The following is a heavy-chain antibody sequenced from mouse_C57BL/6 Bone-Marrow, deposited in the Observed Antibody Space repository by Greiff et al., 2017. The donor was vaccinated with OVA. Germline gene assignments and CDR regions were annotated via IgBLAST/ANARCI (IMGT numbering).Heavy chain of an antibody. V-gene: IGHV1-64*01. CDR1: GYTFTSYW. D-gene: IGHD2-3*01. Sequence: VKLQQPGAELVKPGASVKLSCKASGYTFTSYWMHWVKQRPGQGLEWIGMIHPNSGSTNYNEKFKSKATLTVDKSSSTAYMQLSSLTSEDSAVYYCARGWLLQVFAYWGQGTLVTVSA. CDR3: ARGWLLQVFAY. CDR2: IHPNSGST. J-gene: IGHJ3*01.